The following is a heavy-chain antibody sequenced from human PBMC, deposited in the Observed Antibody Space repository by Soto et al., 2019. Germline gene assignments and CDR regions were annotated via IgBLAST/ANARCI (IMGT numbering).Heavy chain of an antibody. J-gene: IGHJ5*02. D-gene: IGHD2-8*01. Sequence: EVPLVESGGDLVQSGGSLRLSCVASGFSFSNGWISWVRQAPGKGLELVANINEDGSAKTYVDSVRGRVTISRYNGKNSLSRHRTSLRAEDTGTYYCARDNGYNWLDPWGQGTQVTVSS. CDR3: ARDNGYNWLDP. V-gene: IGHV3-7*01. CDR2: INEDGSAK. CDR1: GFSFSNGW.